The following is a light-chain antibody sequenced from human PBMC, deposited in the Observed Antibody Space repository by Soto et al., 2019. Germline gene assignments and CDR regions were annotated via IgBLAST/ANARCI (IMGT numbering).Light chain of an antibody. V-gene: IGKV3-20*01. J-gene: IGKJ1*01. CDR2: GAS. Sequence: EIVLRKYPGTLSLCAGERVTLSCRASQSVSSPYLAWYQQKPGQAPRLLIYGASTRATGIPDRFTGSGSGTDFTLTITRLEPEDFAVYYCQQYGSSGTFGQGTKVDIK. CDR3: QQYGSSGT. CDR1: QSVSSPY.